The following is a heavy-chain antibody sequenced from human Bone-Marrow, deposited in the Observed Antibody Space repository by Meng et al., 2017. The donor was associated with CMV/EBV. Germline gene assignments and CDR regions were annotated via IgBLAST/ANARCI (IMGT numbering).Heavy chain of an antibody. V-gene: IGHV3-48*04. CDR3: ARDSSLRYFDCSSFDY. D-gene: IGHD3-9*01. J-gene: IGHJ4*02. CDR2: ISSSSSTI. Sequence: GESLKISCAASGFTFSSYSMNWVRQAPGKGLEWVSYISSSSSTIYYADSVKGRFTISRDNAKNSLYLQMNSLRAEDTGVYYCARDSSLRYFDCSSFDYWGQGTLVTVSS. CDR1: GFTFSSYS.